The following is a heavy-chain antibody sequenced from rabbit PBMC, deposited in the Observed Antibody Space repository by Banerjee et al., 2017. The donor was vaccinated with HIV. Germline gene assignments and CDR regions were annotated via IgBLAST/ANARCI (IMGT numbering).Heavy chain of an antibody. D-gene: IGHD2-1*01. CDR3: AREYADYGGYWL. Sequence: QEQLEESGGDLVKPEGSLTLTCTASGFSFSNRYYISWVRQAPGKGLEWIGSIYTGDGNTYYASWAKGRFTISKTSSTTVTLQMTSLTAADTATYFCAREYADYGGYWLWGQGTLVTVS. V-gene: IGHV1S45*01. CDR1: GFSFSNRYY. J-gene: IGHJ3*01. CDR2: IYTGDGNT.